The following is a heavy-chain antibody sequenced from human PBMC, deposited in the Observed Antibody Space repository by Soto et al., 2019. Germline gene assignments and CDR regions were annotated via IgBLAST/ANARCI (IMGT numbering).Heavy chain of an antibody. D-gene: IGHD3-10*01. CDR2: INPILGIT. Sequence: ASVKVSCKASGGTFSSYTISWVRQAPGQGLEWMGRINPILGITNYAQKFQGRVTMTADKSTSTAYMELSSLRSDDTAVYYCARDGCITATCAGGGNWFDPWGQGTAVTVSS. CDR1: GGTFSSYT. CDR3: ARDGCITATCAGGGNWFDP. V-gene: IGHV1-69*04. J-gene: IGHJ5*02.